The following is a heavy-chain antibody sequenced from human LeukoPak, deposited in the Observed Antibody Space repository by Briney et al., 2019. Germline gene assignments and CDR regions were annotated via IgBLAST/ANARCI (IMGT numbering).Heavy chain of an antibody. V-gene: IGHV3-33*08. CDR2: IWYDGSNK. Sequence: GGSLRLSCAASGFTFSSYGMHWVRQAPGKGLEWVAVIWYDGSNKYYADSVKGRFTISRDNSKNALYLQMNSLRAEDTAVYYCARDSVGATHSDYWGQGTLVTVSS. D-gene: IGHD1-26*01. CDR3: ARDSVGATHSDY. CDR1: GFTFSSYG. J-gene: IGHJ4*02.